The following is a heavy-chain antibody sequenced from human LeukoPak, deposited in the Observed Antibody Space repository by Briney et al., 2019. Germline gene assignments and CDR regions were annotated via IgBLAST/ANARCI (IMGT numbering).Heavy chain of an antibody. D-gene: IGHD4-17*01. V-gene: IGHV3-21*01. J-gene: IGHJ4*02. CDR3: ARGGYGDYVHYY. CDR1: GFTFSSYS. CDR2: ISSSSSYI. Sequence: GGSLRLSCAASGFTFSSYSMNRVRQAPGKGLEWVSSISSSSSYIYYADSVKGRFTISRDNAKNPLYLQMNSLRAEDTAVYYCARGGYGDYVHYYWGQGTLVTVSS.